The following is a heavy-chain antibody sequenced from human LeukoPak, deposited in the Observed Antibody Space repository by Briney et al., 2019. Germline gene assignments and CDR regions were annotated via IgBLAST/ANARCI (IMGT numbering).Heavy chain of an antibody. Sequence: ASVKVACKTSGYRFTDDYIHWVRQAPGQGLEWMGWINPDTDFTNYAPKFRGRVIMTRDTSISTAYMEVRRLTFDDMAIYYCAPTSEAYTSNWSVWGQGTLVTVSP. CDR2: INPDTDFT. D-gene: IGHD3-16*01. CDR3: APTSEAYTSNWSV. CDR1: GYRFTDDY. V-gene: IGHV1-2*02. J-gene: IGHJ4*02.